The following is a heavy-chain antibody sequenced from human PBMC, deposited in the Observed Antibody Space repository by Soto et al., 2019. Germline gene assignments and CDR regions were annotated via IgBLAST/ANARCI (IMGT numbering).Heavy chain of an antibody. Sequence: ASVKVSCKASGYTFTDYYMHWVRQAPGQGLEWMGWINPNNGGTSYARKFEGWVTMTRDTSISTAYMEVRRLTSDDTAVYYCARGSPTTTPFDYWGQGTLVTVSS. CDR1: GYTFTDYY. V-gene: IGHV1-2*04. CDR2: INPNNGGT. D-gene: IGHD1-1*01. CDR3: ARGSPTTTPFDY. J-gene: IGHJ4*02.